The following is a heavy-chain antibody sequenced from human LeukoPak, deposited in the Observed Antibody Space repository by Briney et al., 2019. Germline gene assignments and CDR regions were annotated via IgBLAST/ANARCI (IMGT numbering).Heavy chain of an antibody. Sequence: GGSLRLSCAASGFTFSSYGMHWVRQAPGKGLEWVAFIRYDGSNKYYADSVKGRFTISRDNSKNTLYLQMNSLRAEDTAVYYCAKDGGSGSYTHYFDYWGQGTLVTVSS. D-gene: IGHD3-10*01. J-gene: IGHJ4*02. CDR1: GFTFSSYG. CDR3: AKDGGSGSYTHYFDY. CDR2: IRYDGSNK. V-gene: IGHV3-30*02.